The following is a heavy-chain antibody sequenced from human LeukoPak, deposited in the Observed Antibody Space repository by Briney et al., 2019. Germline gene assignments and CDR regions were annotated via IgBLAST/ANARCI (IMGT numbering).Heavy chain of an antibody. D-gene: IGHD3-16*01. J-gene: IGHJ3*02. CDR2: ISSSSSYI. V-gene: IGHV3-21*01. CDR3: ARARDYGDDAFDI. CDR1: GFTFSSYS. Sequence: GGSLRLSCAASGFTFSSYSMNWVRQAPGKGLEWVSSISSSSSYIYYADSVKGRFTISRDNAKNSLYLQMNSLRAEDTAVYYCARARDYGDDAFDIWGQGTMVTVSS.